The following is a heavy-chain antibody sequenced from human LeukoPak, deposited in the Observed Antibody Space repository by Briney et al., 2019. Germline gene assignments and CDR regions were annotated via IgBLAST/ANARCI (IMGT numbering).Heavy chain of an antibody. CDR2: IFWNDEM. Sequence: TLSLTCTVSGDSISSASSYWAWVRQPPGKALEWLGMIFWNDEMRYSPSLKSRLSINKDTSKNQVVLTMTNMDPVDTATYYCAHSVRTYSYVNDYWGQGSLVTVSS. V-gene: IGHV2-5*01. CDR1: GDSISSASSY. CDR3: AHSVRTYSYVNDY. J-gene: IGHJ4*02. D-gene: IGHD2-15*01.